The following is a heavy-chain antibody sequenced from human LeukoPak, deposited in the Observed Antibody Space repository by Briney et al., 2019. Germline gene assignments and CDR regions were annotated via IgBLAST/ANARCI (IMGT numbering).Heavy chain of an antibody. D-gene: IGHD3-22*01. CDR3: TSYDSSGFPDY. CDR1: GYTFTSYD. CDR2: ISAYNGNT. J-gene: IGHJ4*02. V-gene: IGHV1-18*01. Sequence: ASVKVSCKASGYTFTSYDISWVRQAPGQGLEWMGWISAYNGNTNYAQKLRGRVTMTTDTSTSTAYMELRSLRSDDTAVYYCTSYDSSGFPDYWGQGTLVTVSS.